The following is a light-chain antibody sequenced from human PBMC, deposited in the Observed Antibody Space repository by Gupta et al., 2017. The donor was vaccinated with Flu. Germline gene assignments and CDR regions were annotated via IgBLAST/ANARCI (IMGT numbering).Light chain of an antibody. CDR2: EVS. V-gene: IGLV2-14*01. Sequence: ITISCTGTSSDVGAYNYVSWYQQHPGKAPKLMIYEVSYRPSGVSNRFSGSKSGNTASLTISALQAEDEADYYCSSYTSSSTLWVFGGGTKLTVL. CDR1: SSDVGAYNY. CDR3: SSYTSSSTLWV. J-gene: IGLJ3*02.